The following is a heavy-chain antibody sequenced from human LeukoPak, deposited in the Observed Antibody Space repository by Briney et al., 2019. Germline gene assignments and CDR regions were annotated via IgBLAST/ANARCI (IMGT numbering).Heavy chain of an antibody. CDR1: GYTFTSYG. CDR2: ISAYNGNT. V-gene: IGHV1-18*01. D-gene: IGHD6-13*01. J-gene: IGHJ6*02. Sequence: ASVKVSCKASGYTFTSYGISWVRQAPGQGLEWMGWISAYNGNTNYAQKLQGRVTMTEDTSTDTAYMELSSLRSEDTAVYYCARGVESSSGYGMDVWGQGTTVTVSS. CDR3: ARGVESSSGYGMDV.